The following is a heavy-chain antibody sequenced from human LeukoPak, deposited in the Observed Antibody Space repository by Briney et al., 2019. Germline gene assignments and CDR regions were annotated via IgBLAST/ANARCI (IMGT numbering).Heavy chain of an antibody. V-gene: IGHV3-23*01. CDR2: ISGSGGST. CDR3: ANSYDILTALRWEKINLIFDY. D-gene: IGHD3-9*01. CDR1: GFTFSSYA. Sequence: GGSLRLSCAASGFTFSSYAMSWVRQAPGKGLEWVSAISGSGGSTYYAGSVKGRFTISRDNSKNTLYLQMNSLRAEDTAVYYCANSYDILTALRWEKINLIFDYWGQGTLVTVSS. J-gene: IGHJ4*02.